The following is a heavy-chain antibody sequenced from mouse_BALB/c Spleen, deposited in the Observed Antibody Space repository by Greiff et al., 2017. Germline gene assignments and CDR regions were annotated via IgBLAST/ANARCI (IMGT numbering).Heavy chain of an antibody. V-gene: IGHV5-9-3*01. Sequence: EVHLVESGGGLVKPGGSLKLSCAASGFTFSSYAMSWVRQTPEKRLEWVATISSGGSYTYYPDSVKGRFTISRDNAKNTLYLQMSSLRSEDTAMYYCARHGGNYAMDYWGQGTSVTVAS. J-gene: IGHJ4*01. CDR1: GFTFSSYA. CDR2: ISSGGSYT. CDR3: ARHGGNYAMDY.